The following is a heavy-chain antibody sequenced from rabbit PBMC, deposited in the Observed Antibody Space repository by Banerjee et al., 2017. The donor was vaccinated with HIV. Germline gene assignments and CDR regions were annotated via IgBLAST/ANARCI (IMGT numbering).Heavy chain of an antibody. J-gene: IGHJ4*01. D-gene: IGHD1-1*01. CDR1: GFDFSSGYY. CDR3: ARTTSSYPFSL. Sequence: QSLEESGGDLVKPGASLTLTCTASGFDFSSGYYMCWVRQAPGKRPEWIACNDAVSSGSTYYATWAKGRFTISKTSSTTVTLQMTSLTAADTATYFCARTTSSYPFSLWGPGTLVTVS. V-gene: IGHV1S40*01. CDR2: NDAVSSGST.